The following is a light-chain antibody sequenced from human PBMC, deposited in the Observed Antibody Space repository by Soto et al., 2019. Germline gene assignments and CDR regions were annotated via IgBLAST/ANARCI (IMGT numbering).Light chain of an antibody. CDR2: DVS. Sequence: QSALTQPASVSGSPGQSITISCTGTSSDVGGYNYVSWYQPHPGKAPKLMIYDVSNRPSGVSNRFSGSKSGNTASLTISGLQAEDEADYYCSSYTISSTLYVFGPGTKLTVL. CDR1: SSDVGGYNY. V-gene: IGLV2-14*01. CDR3: SSYTISSTLYV. J-gene: IGLJ1*01.